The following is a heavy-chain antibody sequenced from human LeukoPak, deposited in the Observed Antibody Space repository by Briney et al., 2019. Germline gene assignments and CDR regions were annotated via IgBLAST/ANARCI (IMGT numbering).Heavy chain of an antibody. Sequence: ASVKVSFKASGGTFSSYAISWVRQAPGQGLEWMGGIIPIFGTVNYAQKSQGRVTITADKSTSTAYMELSSLRSEDTAVYYCARSHAGGSYYFDYWGQGTLVTVSS. J-gene: IGHJ4*02. CDR2: IIPIFGTV. V-gene: IGHV1-69*06. D-gene: IGHD1-26*01. CDR1: GGTFSSYA. CDR3: ARSHAGGSYYFDY.